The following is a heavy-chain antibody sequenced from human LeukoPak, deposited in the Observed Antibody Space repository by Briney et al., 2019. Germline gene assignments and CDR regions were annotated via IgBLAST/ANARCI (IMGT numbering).Heavy chain of an antibody. D-gene: IGHD6-19*01. CDR1: GYTLTSYG. CDR3: AREVSSGEFTSGWFDP. J-gene: IGHJ5*02. V-gene: IGHV1-18*01. Sequence: ASVKVSCKASGYTLTSYGISWVRPAPGQGLEWMGWISAYNGNTSYAQKLQGRVTRTTDTSTSTAYMELRSLRSDDTAVYYCAREVSSGEFTSGWFDPWRQGTLVTGSS. CDR2: ISAYNGNT.